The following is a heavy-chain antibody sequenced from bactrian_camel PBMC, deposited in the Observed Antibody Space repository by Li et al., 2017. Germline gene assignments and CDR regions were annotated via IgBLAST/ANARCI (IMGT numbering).Heavy chain of an antibody. CDR3: AAARTVYAGDVLGRNQYEY. CDR2: VDAFTMT. V-gene: IGHV3S53*01. Sequence: HVQLVESGGGSVQAGGALRLSCAADGYTDNFNSMGWFRQAPGKGREGVAYVDAFTMTRYVDSVKGRFTVTKDNVNSTLYLQMNSLNVEDTAMYYCAAARTVYAGDVLGRNQYEYWGQGTQVTVS. CDR1: GYTDNFNS. D-gene: IGHD3*01. J-gene: IGHJ4*01.